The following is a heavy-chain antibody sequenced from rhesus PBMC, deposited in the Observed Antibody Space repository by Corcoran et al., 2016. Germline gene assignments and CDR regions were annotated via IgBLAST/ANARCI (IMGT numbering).Heavy chain of an antibody. J-gene: IGHJ4*01. CDR3: TTAGY. CDR1: GFTFSNSW. CDR2: IKGKADGGTA. Sequence: EVQLVESGGGLVQPGGSLRLSCAASGFTFSNSWMSWVRQAPGKGLQGVARIKGKADGGTADFAASVKGRFTISRDDSKNTLYLQMNSLKTEDTAVYYCTTAGYWGQGVLVTVSS. V-gene: IGHV3-30*01.